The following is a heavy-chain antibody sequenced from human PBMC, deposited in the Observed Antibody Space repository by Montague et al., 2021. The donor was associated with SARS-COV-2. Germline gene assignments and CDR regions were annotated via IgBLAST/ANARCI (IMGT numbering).Heavy chain of an antibody. CDR3: ARVPDYYGSSGYYFDAFDI. J-gene: IGHJ3*02. CDR2: INHSGSI. Sequence: SETLSLTCAVSGGSFSGYYWSWIRQPPGTGLEWIGEINHSGSIXXXPSXXXRVTISVDTSKNQFSLKLSSVTAADTAVYYCARVPDYYGSSGYYFDAFDIWGQGTMVTVSS. CDR1: GGSFSGYY. V-gene: IGHV4-34*01. D-gene: IGHD3-22*01.